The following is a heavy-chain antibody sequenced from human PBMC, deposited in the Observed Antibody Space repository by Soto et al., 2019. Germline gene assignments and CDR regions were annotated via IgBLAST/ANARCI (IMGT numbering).Heavy chain of an antibody. CDR2: IYYSGST. D-gene: IGHD2-2*01. CDR1: GDSXXXXXXX. J-gene: IGHJ5*02. CDR3: ARQVPAAMHWFDP. Sequence: QVQLQESGPGLVKPSQTLSLTCTVSGDSXXXXXXXXXXXXXXXXXXLEWIGYIYYSGSTHYNPXLKSRXXXSXXXXXNXXSLKLSSVTXXXXXXXXCARQVPAAMHWFDPWGQGTLVTVSS. V-gene: IGHV4-30-4*01.